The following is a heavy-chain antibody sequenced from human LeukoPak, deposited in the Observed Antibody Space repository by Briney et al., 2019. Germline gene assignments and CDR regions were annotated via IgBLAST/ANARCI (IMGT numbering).Heavy chain of an antibody. V-gene: IGHV3-23*01. CDR1: GFTFSSYA. D-gene: IGHD5-18*01. CDR3: ASDTAMVIYYYYYMDV. CDR2: ISGSGGSP. J-gene: IGHJ6*03. Sequence: GGSLRLSCAASGFTFSSYAMSWVRQAPEEGLEWVSAISGSGGSPYYADSVTGRFTISRDTSKNPLYLQMTSVRAEDTAVYYCASDTAMVIYYYYYMDVWGKGTTVTVSS.